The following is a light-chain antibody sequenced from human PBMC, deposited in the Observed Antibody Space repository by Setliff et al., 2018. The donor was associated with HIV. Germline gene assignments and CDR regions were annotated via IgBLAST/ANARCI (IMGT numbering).Light chain of an antibody. CDR1: SSNIGAGYD. V-gene: IGLV1-40*01. Sequence: QSALAQPPSVSGAPGQRVTISCTGSSSNIGAGYDVHWYQFVPGTAPRLLISNTYNRPSGVAARFSGSKSGTSAYLAITGLQAEDEADYYCSSYTTTRTRAFGGGTKVTVL. CDR3: SSYTTTRTRA. CDR2: NTY. J-gene: IGLJ3*02.